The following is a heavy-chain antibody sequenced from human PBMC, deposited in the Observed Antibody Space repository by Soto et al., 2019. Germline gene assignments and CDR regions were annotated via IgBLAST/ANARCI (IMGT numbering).Heavy chain of an antibody. V-gene: IGHV3-30*18. CDR2: VSYDGYNT. Sequence: GGSLRLSCAASEFTFSSYGMHWVRQAPGKGLEWVAVVSYDGYNTYYADSVKGRFTISRDNSKNTLYLQMNSLRTEDTAVYYCAKGEIWGRSMSDYWGQGTLVTVSS. CDR1: EFTFSSYG. D-gene: IGHD3-16*01. J-gene: IGHJ4*02. CDR3: AKGEIWGRSMSDY.